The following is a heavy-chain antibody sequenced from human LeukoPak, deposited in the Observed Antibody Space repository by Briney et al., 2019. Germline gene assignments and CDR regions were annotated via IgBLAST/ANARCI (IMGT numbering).Heavy chain of an antibody. Sequence: PSETLSLTCIVSGGSISSYYWSWIRQPPGEGLEWIGYIYTSGSTNYNPSLKSRVTISVDTSKNQFSLKLSSVTAADTAVYYCARHGGGSYYFDYWGQGTLVTVSS. D-gene: IGHD2-15*01. V-gene: IGHV4-4*09. CDR3: ARHGGGSYYFDY. J-gene: IGHJ4*02. CDR1: GGSISSYY. CDR2: IYTSGST.